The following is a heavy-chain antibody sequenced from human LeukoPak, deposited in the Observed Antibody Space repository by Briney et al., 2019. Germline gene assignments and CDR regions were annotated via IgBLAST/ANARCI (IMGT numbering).Heavy chain of an antibody. V-gene: IGHV7-4-1*02. Sequence: GASVKVSCKASGYTFTSYAMNWVRQAPGQGLEWMGWINTNTGNPTYAQGFTGRFVFSLDTSVSTAYLQISSLKAEDTAVYYCARDKFRRPYYYDSSGYYPPIYWGQGTLVTVSS. CDR1: GYTFTSYA. D-gene: IGHD3-22*01. CDR2: INTNTGNP. J-gene: IGHJ4*02. CDR3: ARDKFRRPYYYDSSGYYPPIY.